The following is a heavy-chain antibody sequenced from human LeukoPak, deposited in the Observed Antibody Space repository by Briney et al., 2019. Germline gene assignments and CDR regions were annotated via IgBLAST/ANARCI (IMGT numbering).Heavy chain of an antibody. CDR1: GFTFSSYA. J-gene: IGHJ6*02. CDR2: SGSGGST. CDR3: AKLLRFLEWLLPHNYYYSMDV. V-gene: IGHV3-23*01. Sequence: GGSLRLSCAASGFTFSSYAMSWVRQAPGRGLEWVSSGSGGSTYYADSVKGRFTISRDNSKNTLYLQMNSLRAEDTAVYYCAKLLRFLEWLLPHNYYYSMDVWGQGTTVTVSS. D-gene: IGHD3-3*01.